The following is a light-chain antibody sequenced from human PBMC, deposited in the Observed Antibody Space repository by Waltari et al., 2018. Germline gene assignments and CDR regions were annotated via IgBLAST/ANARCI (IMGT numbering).Light chain of an antibody. CDR2: QDY. V-gene: IGLV3-1*01. CDR1: KLGNKF. Sequence: YELTQPPSVSVSPGQTTTITCSGDKLGNKFICWYQQKPGQSPVLVIYQDYKRPSGIPERFSGANAANTATLTISETHAMDEADYYCQAWDSIVVVGGGTKLTVL. CDR3: QAWDSIVV. J-gene: IGLJ2*01.